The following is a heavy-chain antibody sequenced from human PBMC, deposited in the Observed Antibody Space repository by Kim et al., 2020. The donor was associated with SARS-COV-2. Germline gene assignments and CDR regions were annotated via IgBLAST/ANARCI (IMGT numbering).Heavy chain of an antibody. CDR3: ARLRGGYGAVNWFDP. Sequence: ASVKVSCKASGYTFTSYYMHWVRQAPGQGLEWMGIINPSGGSTSYAQKFQGRVTMTRDTSTSTVYMELSSLRSEDTAVYYCARLRGGYGAVNWFDPWGQGTLVTVSS. CDR1: GYTFTSYY. D-gene: IGHD5-12*01. V-gene: IGHV1-46*01. J-gene: IGHJ5*02. CDR2: INPSGGST.